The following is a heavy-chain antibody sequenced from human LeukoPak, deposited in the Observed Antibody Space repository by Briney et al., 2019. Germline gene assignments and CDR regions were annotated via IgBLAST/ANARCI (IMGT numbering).Heavy chain of an antibody. D-gene: IGHD2-15*01. J-gene: IGHJ5*02. CDR1: GFIFSNYA. V-gene: IGHV3-23*01. CDR3: AKTQGYYDA. Sequence: GGSLRLSCVASGFIFSNYAMSWVRQAPGKGLELVSGIYGSDDKTVYGDAVKGRFTISRDNSKNTLYLQMNSLRADDTAVYYCAKTQGYYDAWGQGALVTVSS. CDR2: IYGSDDKT.